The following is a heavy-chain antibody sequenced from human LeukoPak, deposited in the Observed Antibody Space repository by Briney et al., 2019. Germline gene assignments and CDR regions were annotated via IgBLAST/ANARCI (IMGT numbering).Heavy chain of an antibody. CDR2: TSDRGDYT. J-gene: IGHJ4*02. Sequence: GGSLRLSCAASGFTFTSYSLSWVRQAPGKGLEWVSGTSDRGDYTYYADSVKGRFTISRDNSKNTLYLQMNSLRAEDTALYFCAKKAQYNGNYPLDYWGQGTLVTVSS. D-gene: IGHD1-26*01. CDR3: AKKAQYNGNYPLDY. V-gene: IGHV3-23*01. CDR1: GFTFTSYS.